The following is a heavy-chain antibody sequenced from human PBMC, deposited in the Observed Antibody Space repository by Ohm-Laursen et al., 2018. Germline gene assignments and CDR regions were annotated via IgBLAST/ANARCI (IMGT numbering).Heavy chain of an antibody. D-gene: IGHD3-22*01. CDR1: GFSLSTSGMC. V-gene: IGHV2-70*11. Sequence: ATQTLTLTCTFSGFSLSTSGMCVSWIRQPPGKALEWLARIEWGDDKYYSTSLKTRLTISKDTSKNQVVLTMTNMDPVDTATYYCARMVTYDNSDLRTSDENYYYYVMDVWGQGTTVTVSS. J-gene: IGHJ6*02. CDR2: IEWGDDK. CDR3: ARMVTYDNSDLRTSDENYYYYVMDV.